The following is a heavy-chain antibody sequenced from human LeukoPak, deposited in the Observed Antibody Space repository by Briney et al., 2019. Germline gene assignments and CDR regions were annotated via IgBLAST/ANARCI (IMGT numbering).Heavy chain of an antibody. Sequence: PGGSLRLSCAASGFSFNTYSMNWVRQAPGKGLEWVSFIFSSSTYIYYTDSVKGRFTISRDNSKNTLYLQMNNLRAEDTALYYCAKDFDSYYDSTGYGASFSYWGQGTLVTVSS. V-gene: IGHV3-21*04. J-gene: IGHJ4*02. D-gene: IGHD3-22*01. CDR2: IFSSSTYI. CDR3: AKDFDSYYDSTGYGASFSY. CDR1: GFSFNTYS.